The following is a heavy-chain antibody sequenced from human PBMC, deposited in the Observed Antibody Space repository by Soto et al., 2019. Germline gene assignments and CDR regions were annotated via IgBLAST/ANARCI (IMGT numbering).Heavy chain of an antibody. CDR2: TYYRSKWYN. CDR3: ARDEAATYYDSSGYYSARANYCGMNV. J-gene: IGHJ6*02. CDR1: GDNVSSHSAA. V-gene: IGHV6-1*01. Sequence: SKTLSLTCAISGDNVSSHSAAWNWIRQSPSRGLEWLGRTYYRSKWYNDYAVSVKSRITINPDTSKNQFSLQLNSVTPEHTAVYYFARDEAATYYDSSGYYSARANYCGMNVWGQG. D-gene: IGHD3-22*01.